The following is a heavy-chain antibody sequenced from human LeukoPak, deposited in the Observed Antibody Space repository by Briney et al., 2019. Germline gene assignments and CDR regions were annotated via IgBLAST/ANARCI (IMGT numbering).Heavy chain of an antibody. Sequence: ASVKVSCKASGYTFTSYAMLWVRQAPGQRLEWMGWINAGNGNTKYSQKFQGRVTITRDTSASTAYMELSSLRSEDTAVYYCARESNWSAQDYWGQGTLVTVSS. V-gene: IGHV1-3*01. D-gene: IGHD6-13*01. J-gene: IGHJ4*02. CDR1: GYTFTSYA. CDR2: INAGNGNT. CDR3: ARESNWSAQDY.